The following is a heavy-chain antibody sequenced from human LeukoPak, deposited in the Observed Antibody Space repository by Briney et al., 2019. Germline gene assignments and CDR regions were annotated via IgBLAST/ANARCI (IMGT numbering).Heavy chain of an antibody. CDR2: IIPIFGTA. D-gene: IGHD4-17*01. V-gene: IGHV1-69*13. Sequence: VASVKVSCKASGGTFSSYAISWVRQAPGQRLEWMGGIIPIFGTANYAQKFQGRVTITADESTSTAYMELSSLRSEDTAVYYCAIAPYTYGGNFDYWGQGTLVTVSS. CDR1: GGTFSSYA. CDR3: AIAPYTYGGNFDY. J-gene: IGHJ4*02.